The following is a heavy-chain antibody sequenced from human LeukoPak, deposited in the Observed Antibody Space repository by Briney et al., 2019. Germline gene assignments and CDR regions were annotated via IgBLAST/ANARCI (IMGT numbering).Heavy chain of an antibody. Sequence: GSLRLSCTAAGFTISSYGLYWVRQAPGKGLEWAAFIRYDGSNKYYAESVKGRFTISRDNSKNTLYLQMNSLRAEDTAVYYRARASTGNDCGQIYSWGQGTLVTVSS. V-gene: IGHV3-30*02. CDR1: GFTISSYG. CDR3: ARASTGNDCGQIYS. CDR2: IRYDGSNK. J-gene: IGHJ4*02. D-gene: IGHD1-1*01.